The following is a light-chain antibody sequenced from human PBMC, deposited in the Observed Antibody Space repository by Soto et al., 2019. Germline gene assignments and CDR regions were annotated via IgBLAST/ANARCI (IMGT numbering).Light chain of an antibody. Sequence: QAVVAQPPSVSGAPGQRVTISCTGSSSNIGAGYDVHWYQQLPGTAPKLLIYTNTNRPSGVPDRFSGSKSGTSASLAITGLQAEDEAEYYCQSYDSSLSGYVFGTGTKLTVL. J-gene: IGLJ1*01. V-gene: IGLV1-40*01. CDR2: TNT. CDR1: SSNIGAGYD. CDR3: QSYDSSLSGYV.